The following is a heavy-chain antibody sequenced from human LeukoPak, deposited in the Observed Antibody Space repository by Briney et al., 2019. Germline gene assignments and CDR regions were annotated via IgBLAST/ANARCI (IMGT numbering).Heavy chain of an antibody. CDR3: ARDPGALRYFDWSFYYYGMDV. Sequence: PGRSLRLSCAASGFTFSSYWMSWVRQAPGKGMEWVANIKQDGSEKYYVDSVKGRFTISRDNAKNSLYLQMNSLRAEDTAVYYCARDPGALRYFDWSFYYYGMDVWGQGTTVTVSS. D-gene: IGHD3-9*01. CDR2: IKQDGSEK. V-gene: IGHV3-7*01. J-gene: IGHJ6*02. CDR1: GFTFSSYW.